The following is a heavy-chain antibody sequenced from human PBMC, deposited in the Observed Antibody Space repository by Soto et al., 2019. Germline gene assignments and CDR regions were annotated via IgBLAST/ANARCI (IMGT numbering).Heavy chain of an antibody. D-gene: IGHD2-8*02. CDR2: ISYDETTT. V-gene: IGHV3-30-3*01. CDR1: GFSFSAYA. Sequence: QVQLVESGGGVVQPGRSLRLSCAASGFSFSAYAIHWVRQAPGKGLEWVALISYDETTTNYADSVKGRFTISRDNSKNTLYLQMNSLRSEDTAVYYCVRARQNLVVNEYFQYWGQGTLVIVSS. CDR3: VRARQNLVVNEYFQY. J-gene: IGHJ1*01.